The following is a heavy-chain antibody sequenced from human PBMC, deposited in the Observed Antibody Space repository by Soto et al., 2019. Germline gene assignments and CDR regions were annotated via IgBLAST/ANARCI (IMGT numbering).Heavy chain of an antibody. Sequence: SLRLSCAASGFTFSSYGMHWVRQAPGKGLEWVAVIWYDGSNKYYADSVKGRFTISRDNSKNTLYLQMNSLRAEDTAVYYCAAPSAAGRFDYWGQGTLVTVSS. J-gene: IGHJ4*02. CDR1: GFTFSSYG. CDR3: AAPSAAGRFDY. CDR2: IWYDGSNK. D-gene: IGHD6-13*01. V-gene: IGHV3-33*01.